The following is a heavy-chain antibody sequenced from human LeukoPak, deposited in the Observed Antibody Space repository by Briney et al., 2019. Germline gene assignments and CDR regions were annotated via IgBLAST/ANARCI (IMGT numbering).Heavy chain of an antibody. CDR3: AKHLPDYCDSIAQTHWFDP. V-gene: IGHV1-69*04. CDR2: IIPILGIA. D-gene: IGHD3-22*01. Sequence: SVKVSCKASGGTFSSYAISWVRQAPGQGLEWMGRIIPILGIANYAQKFQGRVTITADKSTSTAYMELSSLRSEDTAVYYCAKHLPDYCDSIAQTHWFDPWGQGTLVTVSS. J-gene: IGHJ5*02. CDR1: GGTFSSYA.